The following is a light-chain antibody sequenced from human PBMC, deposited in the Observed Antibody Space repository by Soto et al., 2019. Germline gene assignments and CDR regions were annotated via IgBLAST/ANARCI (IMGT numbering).Light chain of an antibody. CDR3: QQLNRYPLT. Sequence: DIQLTQSPSFLSASVGDRVTITCRASQGISSYLAWYQQKPGKAPKVLIYDASTLQSGVPSRFSGSGSGTEFTLTISSLQPEHVANYYCQQLNRYPLTFGGGTKVDIK. CDR1: QGISSY. J-gene: IGKJ4*01. V-gene: IGKV1-9*01. CDR2: DAS.